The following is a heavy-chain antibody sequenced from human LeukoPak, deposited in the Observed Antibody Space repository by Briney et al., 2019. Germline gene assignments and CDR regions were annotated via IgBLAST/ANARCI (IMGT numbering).Heavy chain of an antibody. CDR2: IIPIFGTA. CDR3: ATILDCSSTSCYEPLVDY. J-gene: IGHJ4*02. V-gene: IGHV1-69*06. Sequence: EASVKVSCKASGGTFSSYAISWVRQAPGQGLEWMGGIIPIFGTANYAQKFQGRVTITADKSTSTAYMELSSLRSEDTAVYYCATILDCSSTSCYEPLVDYWGQGTLVTVPS. D-gene: IGHD2-2*01. CDR1: GGTFSSYA.